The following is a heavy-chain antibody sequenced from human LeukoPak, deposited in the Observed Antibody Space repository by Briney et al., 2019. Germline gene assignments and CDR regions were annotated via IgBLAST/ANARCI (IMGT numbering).Heavy chain of an antibody. D-gene: IGHD3-16*01. CDR1: GFTFSNYN. J-gene: IGHJ4*02. V-gene: IGHV3-30*13. CDR2: ISYDGTDA. Sequence: GGSLRLSCAASGFTFSNYNMNWVRQAPGKGLEWVAVISYDGTDAYYADSVKGRFTISRDTSKNSLYLQMNSLRAEDTAVLYCARIRGGPIDYWGQGTLVTVSS. CDR3: ARIRGGPIDY.